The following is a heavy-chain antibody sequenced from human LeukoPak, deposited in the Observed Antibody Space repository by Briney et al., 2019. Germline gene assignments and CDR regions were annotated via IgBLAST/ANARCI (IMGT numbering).Heavy chain of an antibody. V-gene: IGHV3-30-3*01. CDR1: GFTFSNHT. J-gene: IGHJ4*02. Sequence: PGGSLRLSCAASGFTFSNHTIHWVREAPGQGLEWIAVSDTGYNQDYVDAVKGRFTLSTDNAKHRVHLQMNSMRSEDTAIYYIARDRCTSLFHFDFWGQGTLVTVSS. CDR2: SDTGYNQ. CDR3: ARDRCTSLFHFDF. D-gene: IGHD2-21*01.